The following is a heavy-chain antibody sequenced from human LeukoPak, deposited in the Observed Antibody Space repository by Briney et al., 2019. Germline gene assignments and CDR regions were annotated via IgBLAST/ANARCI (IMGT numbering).Heavy chain of an antibody. CDR2: ISAYNGNT. CDR3: ARVRLLWFGEGYNWFDP. D-gene: IGHD3-10*01. J-gene: IGHJ5*02. V-gene: IGHV1-18*04. Sequence: AASVKVSCKASGYTFTSYGVSWVRQAPGQGLEWMGWISAYNGNTNYAQKLQGRVTMTTDTSTSTAYMELRSLRSDDTAVYYCARVRLLWFGEGYNWFDPWGQGTLVTVSS. CDR1: GYTFTSYG.